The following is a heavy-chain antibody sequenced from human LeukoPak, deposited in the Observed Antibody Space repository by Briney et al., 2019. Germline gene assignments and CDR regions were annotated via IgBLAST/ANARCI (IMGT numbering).Heavy chain of an antibody. Sequence: PGGSLRLSCAASGFTFSSYSMNWDRQAPGKGLEWVSSISSSSSYIYYADSVKGRFTISRDNAKNSLYLQMNSLRAEDTAVYYCARPSTLGRFGEWLVDYWGQGTLVSVS. CDR1: GFTFSSYS. V-gene: IGHV3-21*01. J-gene: IGHJ4*02. CDR2: ISSSSSYI. D-gene: IGHD3-10*01. CDR3: ARPSTLGRFGEWLVDY.